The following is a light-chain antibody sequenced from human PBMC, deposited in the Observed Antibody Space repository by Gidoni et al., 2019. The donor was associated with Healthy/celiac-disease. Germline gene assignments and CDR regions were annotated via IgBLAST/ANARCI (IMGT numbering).Light chain of an antibody. CDR1: SSNIGAGYD. J-gene: IGLJ3*02. V-gene: IGLV1-40*01. CDR2: GNS. Sequence: QSVLTQPPSVSWAPGKRVTISCTGSSSNIGAGYDVHWYQQLPGTAPKLLIYGNSNRPSGVPDRFSGSKSGTSASLAITGLQAEDEADYYCQSYDSSLSGWVFGGGTKPTVL. CDR3: QSYDSSLSGWV.